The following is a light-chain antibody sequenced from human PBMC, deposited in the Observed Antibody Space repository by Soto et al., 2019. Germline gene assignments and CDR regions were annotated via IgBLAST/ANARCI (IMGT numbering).Light chain of an antibody. CDR2: DAS. V-gene: IGKV1-33*01. Sequence: DIQMTQSPSSLSASVGDRVTITCQASQDISYYLNWYQHKPGKAPKLLIFDASNLETGVPSRFSGSGSGSHFTFTISSLQPEDIATYFCQQYEKLPGLYAFGQGTKLEIK. CDR3: QQYEKLPGLYA. CDR1: QDISYY. J-gene: IGKJ2*01.